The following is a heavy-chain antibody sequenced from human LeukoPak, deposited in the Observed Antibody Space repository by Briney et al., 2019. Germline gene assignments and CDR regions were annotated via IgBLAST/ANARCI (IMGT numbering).Heavy chain of an antibody. CDR2: INPNSGGT. V-gene: IGHV1-2*02. CDR3: ARAGIYVKFAFDI. CDR1: GYTFTGYY. J-gene: IGHJ3*02. D-gene: IGHD3-10*01. Sequence: ASVKVSCKASGYTFTGYYMHWVRQAPGQGLVWMGWINPNSGGTNYAQKFQGRVTMTRDTSISTAYMELSRLRSDDTAVYYCARAGIYVKFAFDIWGQGTMVTVSS.